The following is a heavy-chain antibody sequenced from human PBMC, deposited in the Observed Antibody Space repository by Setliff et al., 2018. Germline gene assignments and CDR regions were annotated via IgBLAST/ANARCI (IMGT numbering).Heavy chain of an antibody. D-gene: IGHD1-26*01. CDR2: INHSGST. CDR1: GGSFSGYY. J-gene: IGHJ3*01. Sequence: PSETLSLTCAVYGGSFSGYYWSWIRQPPGKGLEWIGEINHSGSTNYNPSLKSRVTISVDTSKNQFSLKLSSVTAADTAVYYCTSVLNSVSDAFDVWGQGTVVTVSS. V-gene: IGHV4-34*01. CDR3: TSVLNSVSDAFDV.